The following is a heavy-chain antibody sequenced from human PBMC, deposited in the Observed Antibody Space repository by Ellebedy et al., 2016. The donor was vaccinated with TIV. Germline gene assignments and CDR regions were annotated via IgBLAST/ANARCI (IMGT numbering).Heavy chain of an antibody. CDR2: ISGNSGNT. J-gene: IGHJ6*02. CDR1: GYTFTSYS. Sequence: ASVKVSCKASGYTFTSYSISWVRQAPGQGLEWMGWISGNSGNTNYAQKFQGRVTMTTDTSTSTAYMELRSLRSDDTAVYYCAREDDSSGYYYGLMYYYYGMDVWGQGTTVTVSS. CDR3: AREDDSSGYYYGLMYYYYGMDV. D-gene: IGHD3-22*01. V-gene: IGHV1-18*01.